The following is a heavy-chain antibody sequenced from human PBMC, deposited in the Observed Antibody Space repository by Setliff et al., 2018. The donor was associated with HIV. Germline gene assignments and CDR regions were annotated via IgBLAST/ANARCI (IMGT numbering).Heavy chain of an antibody. Sequence: SETLSLTCAVYGGALSAYYWSWIRQSPGKGLEWIGEISHSGSTKYNPSLRSRVTISVYTSKNQFSLKLIAVTAADTAVYYCAASGALTDWTYYWGQGALVTVSS. J-gene: IGHJ4*02. CDR2: ISHSGST. CDR1: GGALSAYY. D-gene: IGHD3-9*01. V-gene: IGHV4-34*01. CDR3: AASGALTDWTYY.